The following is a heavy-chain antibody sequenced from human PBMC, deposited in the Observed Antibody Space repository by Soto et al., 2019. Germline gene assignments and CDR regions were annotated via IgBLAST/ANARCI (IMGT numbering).Heavy chain of an antibody. Sequence: HVQLQESGPGLVKPSEPLSLTCSVSAGSISRYYWGWVRQSPGEGLEWIAHISYTVDASYNPSLKSRVIISLDTSKNQIALSLMSVTAADTAVYYCVGSLMSRAMESFDYWGQGTLVTVTS. V-gene: IGHV4-59*01. CDR3: VGSLMSRAMESFDY. CDR2: ISYTVDA. D-gene: IGHD5-18*01. CDR1: AGSISRYY. J-gene: IGHJ4*02.